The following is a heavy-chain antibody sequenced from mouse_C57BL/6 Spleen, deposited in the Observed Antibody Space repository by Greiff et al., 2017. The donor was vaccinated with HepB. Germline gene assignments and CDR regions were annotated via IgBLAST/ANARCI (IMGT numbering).Heavy chain of an antibody. CDR3: TIYAG. J-gene: IGHJ3*01. D-gene: IGHD6-5*01. CDR1: GYTFTDYE. V-gene: IGHV1-15*01. CDR2: IDPETGGT. Sequence: QVHVKQSGAELVRPGASVTLSCKASGYTFTDYEMHWVKQTPVHGLEWIGAIDPETGGTAYNQKFKGKAILTADKSSSTAYMELRSLTSEDSAVYYCTIYAGWGQGTLVTVSA.